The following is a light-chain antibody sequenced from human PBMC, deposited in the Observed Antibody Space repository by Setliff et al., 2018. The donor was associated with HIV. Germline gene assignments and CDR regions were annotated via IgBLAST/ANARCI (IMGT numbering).Light chain of an antibody. CDR2: STN. J-gene: IGLJ3*02. CDR1: SASVSTRYY. Sequence: QTVVTQEPSFSVSPGGTVTLTCGLSSASVSTRYYPSWYQQTPGQAPRTLIYSTNTRSSGVPDRFSGSILGNKAALTITGAQTEDECDYYCVLYIGSGIWVFGGGTKVTV. V-gene: IGLV8-61*01. CDR3: VLYIGSGIWV.